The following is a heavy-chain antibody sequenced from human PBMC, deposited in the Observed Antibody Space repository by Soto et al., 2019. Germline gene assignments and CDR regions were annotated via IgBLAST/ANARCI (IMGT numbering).Heavy chain of an antibody. V-gene: IGHV1-69*06. CDR3: ARDVVVAQYFDY. Sequence: GASVKVSCKASGGTFSSYAISWVRQAPGQGPEWMGGIIPIFGTANYAQKFQGRVTITADKSTSTAYMELSSLRSEDTAVYYCARDVVVAQYFDYWGQGTLVTVSS. CDR1: GGTFSSYA. CDR2: IIPIFGTA. J-gene: IGHJ4*02. D-gene: IGHD2-15*01.